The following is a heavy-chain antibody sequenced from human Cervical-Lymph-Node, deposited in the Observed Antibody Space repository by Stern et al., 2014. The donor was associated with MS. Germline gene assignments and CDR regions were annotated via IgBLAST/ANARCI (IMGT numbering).Heavy chain of an antibody. Sequence: QVQLQQWGAGLLKPSETLSLTCGVYNGTLGGYYWTWIRQSPGKGLEWIGEINQSGRTHYNPSLRSRITLSVDTSKKHFSLKLTSGPAADTAVYFCARSLFLWGQGTLVTVTS. CDR2: INQSGRT. D-gene: IGHD3-10*02. V-gene: IGHV4-34*01. CDR3: ARSLFL. CDR1: NGTLGGYY. J-gene: IGHJ4*02.